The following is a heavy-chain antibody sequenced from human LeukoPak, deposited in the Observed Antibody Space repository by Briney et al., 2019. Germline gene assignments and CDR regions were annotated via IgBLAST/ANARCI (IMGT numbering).Heavy chain of an antibody. CDR3: ARGGPTGTTFFDY. V-gene: IGHV3-13*04. D-gene: IGHD1-1*01. CDR1: GFXFSSYD. CDR2: IGTDGDT. Sequence: PGGSLRLSCAASGFXFSSYDMQWVRQATGKGLEWVSGIGTDGDTYYSDSVKGRFSISRENVEKSLYLQMNSPRAGDTAVYFCARGGPTGTTFFDYWGQGTLVTVSS. J-gene: IGHJ4*02.